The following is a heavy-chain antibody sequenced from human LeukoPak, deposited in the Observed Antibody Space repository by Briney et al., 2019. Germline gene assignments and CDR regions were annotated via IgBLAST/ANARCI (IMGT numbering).Heavy chain of an antibody. D-gene: IGHD3-22*01. J-gene: IGHJ4*02. CDR2: ITSIGSSI. V-gene: IGHV3-48*03. CDR3: ARQGRFYYDSSGYLPY. Sequence: GGSLRLSCAASGFTFRSYAMNWGRPAPGKGLECVSYITSIGSSISYADSVKGRFTIFRDNATNSLYLQMHSLRAEDKAVYYCARQGRFYYDSSGYLPYWGQGTLVTVSS. CDR1: GFTFRSYA.